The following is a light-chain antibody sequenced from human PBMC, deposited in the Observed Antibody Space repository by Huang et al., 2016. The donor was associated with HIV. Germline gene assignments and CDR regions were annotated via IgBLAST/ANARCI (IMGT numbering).Light chain of an antibody. CDR3: LQHNTYPWT. CDR1: QGSSKY. CDR2: AAS. Sequence: DIQMTQSPSVMSASVGDRVTITCRASQGSSKYLAWFQQKPGKGPKRLIYAASNLQSGVPSRFSGSGSETEFTLTISSLQPEDFATYYCLQHNTYPWTFGQGTRVEIK. J-gene: IGKJ1*01. V-gene: IGKV1-17*03.